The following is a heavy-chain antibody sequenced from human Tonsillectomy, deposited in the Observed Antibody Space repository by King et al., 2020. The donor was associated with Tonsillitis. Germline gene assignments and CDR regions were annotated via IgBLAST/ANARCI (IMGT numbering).Heavy chain of an antibody. D-gene: IGHD5-24*01. J-gene: IGHJ6*02. CDR1: GDSVSSNGAD. V-gene: IGHV6-1*02. CDR2: TYYRSKGYN. Sequence: VQLQQSGPGLVKPSQTLSLTCAISGDSVSSNGADWNWIRQSPSRGLEWLGRTYYRSKGYNNYAISVKSRITINPDTSKNQFSLQLSSVSPEDTAVYYCARGSLGLLQDSYYYYGMDVWGQGTTVTVSS. CDR3: ARGSLGLLQDSYYYYGMDV.